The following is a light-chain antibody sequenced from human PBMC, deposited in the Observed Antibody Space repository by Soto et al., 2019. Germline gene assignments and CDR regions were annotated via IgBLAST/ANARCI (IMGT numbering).Light chain of an antibody. Sequence: DIQMTQSPSSLSASVGDRVTITCRAGQYIGRYLNWYQQKPGKAPKLLIYAASSLHSGVPSRFSDSGSGTDFALTISSLQPEDFATCSCQQTYRAPLTFGGGTKVDIK. J-gene: IGKJ4*01. V-gene: IGKV1-39*01. CDR1: QYIGRY. CDR2: AAS. CDR3: QQTYRAPLT.